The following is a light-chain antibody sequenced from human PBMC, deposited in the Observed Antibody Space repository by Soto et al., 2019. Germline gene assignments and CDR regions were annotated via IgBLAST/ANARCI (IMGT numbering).Light chain of an antibody. CDR3: QQYGPSPMYT. Sequence: EIVLTQSPGTLSLSPGERATLSCRASQTVSSSYLAWYQQKPGQAPRLLIYGASTSATGIPGRFSGSASGTDFTLTISRLEPEDCAVYYCQQYGPSPMYTFGQGTNLEIK. CDR1: QTVSSSY. V-gene: IGKV3-20*01. J-gene: IGKJ2*01. CDR2: GAS.